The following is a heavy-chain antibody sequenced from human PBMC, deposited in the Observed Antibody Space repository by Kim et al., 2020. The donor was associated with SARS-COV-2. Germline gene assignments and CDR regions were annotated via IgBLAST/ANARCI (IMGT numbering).Heavy chain of an antibody. V-gene: IGHV3-23*01. CDR1: GFTFSSYA. CDR3: AKRGYDFWSGYSGFNGMDV. D-gene: IGHD3-3*01. CDR2: ISGSGGST. J-gene: IGHJ6*02. Sequence: GGSLRLSCAASGFTFSSYAMSWVRQAPGKGLEWVSAISGSGGSTYYADSVKGRFTISRDNSKNTLYLQMNSLRAEDTAVYYCAKRGYDFWSGYSGFNGMDVWGQGTTVTVSS.